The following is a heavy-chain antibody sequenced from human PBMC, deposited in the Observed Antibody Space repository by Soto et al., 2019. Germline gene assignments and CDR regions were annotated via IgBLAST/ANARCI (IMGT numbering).Heavy chain of an antibody. CDR1: GYTFTDNG. Sequence: QVQLVQSGAEVKKPGASVKVSCKASGYTFTDNGVSWMRQAPGQGLEWMGWINPNNGNTKYAQNCEGRATMPTTTSRITPYGERRSGISDAPPMIKCARPPIPEIFYYYYGGQGPLVTVS. CDR2: INPNNGNT. D-gene: IGHD3-22*01. V-gene: IGHV1-18*01. CDR3: ARPPIPEIFYYYY. J-gene: IGHJ4*02.